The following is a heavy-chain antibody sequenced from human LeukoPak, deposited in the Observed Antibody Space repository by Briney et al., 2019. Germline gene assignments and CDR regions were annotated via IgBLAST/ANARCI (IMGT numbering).Heavy chain of an antibody. CDR3: ARVNDFWSGYYYYYGMDV. V-gene: IGHV3-7*03. J-gene: IGHJ6*02. CDR2: IKQDGSEK. Sequence: GGSLRLSCAASGFTFSSYSMNWVRQAPGKGLEWVANIKQDGSEKYYVDSVKGRFTISRDNAKNSLYLQMNSLRAEDTAVYYCARVNDFWSGYYYYYGMDVWGQGTTVTVSS. CDR1: GFTFSSYS. D-gene: IGHD3-3*01.